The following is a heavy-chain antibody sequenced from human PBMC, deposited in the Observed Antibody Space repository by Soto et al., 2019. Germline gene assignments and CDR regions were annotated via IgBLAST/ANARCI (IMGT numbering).Heavy chain of an antibody. CDR1: GFTVSSNY. D-gene: IGHD3-10*01. CDR2: IYIGGST. V-gene: IGHV3-66*01. Sequence: GSLRLSCAASGFTVSSNYMSWVRQAPGKGLEWVSAIYIGGSTYYADSVKGRFTISRDNSKNTLYLQMNSLRAEDTAVYYCARARYYGSGSFDYWGQGTLVTVSS. J-gene: IGHJ4*02. CDR3: ARARYYGSGSFDY.